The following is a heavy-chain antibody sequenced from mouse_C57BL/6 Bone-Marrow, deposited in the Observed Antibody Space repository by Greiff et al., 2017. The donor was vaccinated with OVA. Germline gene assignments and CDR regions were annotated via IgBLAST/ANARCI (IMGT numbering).Heavy chain of an antibody. V-gene: IGHV1-64*01. CDR2: IHPNSGST. CDR3: ARFTVVAPYYFDY. CDR1: GYTFTSYW. D-gene: IGHD1-1*01. Sequence: QVHVKQPGAELVKPGASVKLSCKASGYTFTSYWMHWVKQRPGQGLEWIGMIHPNSGSTNYNEKFKSKATLTVDKSSSTAYMQLSSLTSEDSAVYYCARFTVVAPYYFDYWGQGTTLTVSS. J-gene: IGHJ2*01.